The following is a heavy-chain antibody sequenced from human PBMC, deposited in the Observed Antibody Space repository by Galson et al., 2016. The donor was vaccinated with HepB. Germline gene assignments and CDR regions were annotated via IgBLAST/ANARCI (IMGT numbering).Heavy chain of an antibody. V-gene: IGHV3-30-3*01. CDR2: ISFDGGKI. J-gene: IGHJ4*02. Sequence: SLRLSCAASGFTFVTYAMYWVRQAPGKGLEWVALISFDGGKITYAESVKGRFTISRDNSKNALYLQVNSLGAEDTAVYYCAKDPLLYSTNWFYFDYWGQGTLVTVSS. CDR3: AKDPLLYSTNWFYFDY. D-gene: IGHD2-2*01. CDR1: GFTFVTYA.